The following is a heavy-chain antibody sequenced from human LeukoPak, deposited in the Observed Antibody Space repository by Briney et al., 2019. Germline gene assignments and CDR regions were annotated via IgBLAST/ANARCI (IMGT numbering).Heavy chain of an antibody. CDR1: DFSFSNYA. J-gene: IGHJ4*02. CDR2: IFPSGGEI. CDR3: ATYRQVLLPFES. V-gene: IGHV3-23*01. Sequence: GGSLRLSCAASDFSFSNYAMSWVRQAPGKGLEWVSSIFPSGGEIHYADSVRGRFTISRDNSKSTLSLQMNSLRAEDTAIYYCATYRQVLLPFESWGQGTLVTVSS. D-gene: IGHD2-8*02.